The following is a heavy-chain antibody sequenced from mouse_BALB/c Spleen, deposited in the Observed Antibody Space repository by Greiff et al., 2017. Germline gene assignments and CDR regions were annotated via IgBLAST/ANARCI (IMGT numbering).Heavy chain of an antibody. CDR2: ISDGGSYT. V-gene: IGHV5-4*02. CDR3: ARDGNYGNYYAMDY. Sequence: EVKLVESGGGLVKPGGSLKLSCAASGFTFSDYYMYWVRQTPEKRLEWVATISDGGSYTYYPDSVKGRFTISRDNAKNNLYLQMSSLKSEDTAMYYCARDGNYGNYYAMDYWGRGTSVTVSS. J-gene: IGHJ4*01. D-gene: IGHD2-1*01. CDR1: GFTFSDYY.